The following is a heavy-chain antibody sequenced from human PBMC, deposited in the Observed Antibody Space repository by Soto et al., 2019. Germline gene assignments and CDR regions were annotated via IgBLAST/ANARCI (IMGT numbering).Heavy chain of an antibody. V-gene: IGHV1-69*06. CDR1: GCTFSSYA. CDR3: AREIAARPPWFDP. CDR2: IIPIFGTT. Sequence: SVKVSCKASGCTFSSYAISWVRQAPGQGLEWMGGIIPIFGTTNHAQKFQGRVTITADKSTSTAYMELSSLRSEDTAVYYCAREIAARPPWFDPWGQGTLVTVSS. J-gene: IGHJ5*02. D-gene: IGHD6-6*01.